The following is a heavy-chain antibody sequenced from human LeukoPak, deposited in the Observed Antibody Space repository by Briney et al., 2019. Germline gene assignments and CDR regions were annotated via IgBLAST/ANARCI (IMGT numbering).Heavy chain of an antibody. CDR1: GYTFTSYY. CDR3: ASHYGSGSYYEKKFDY. Sequence: GASVKVSCKASGYTFTSYYMHWVRQAPGQGLEWMGIINPSGGSTSYAQKFQGRVTMTRDTSTGTVYMELSSLRSEDTAVYYCASHYGSGSYYEKKFDYWGQGTLVTVST. J-gene: IGHJ4*02. CDR2: INPSGGST. V-gene: IGHV1-46*01. D-gene: IGHD3-10*01.